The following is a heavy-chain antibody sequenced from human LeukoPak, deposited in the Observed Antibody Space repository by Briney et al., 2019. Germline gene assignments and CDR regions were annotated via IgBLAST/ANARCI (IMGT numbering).Heavy chain of an antibody. CDR2: ISYDGSNK. D-gene: IGHD3-22*01. CDR3: AKDRYYYDSSGYLD. V-gene: IGHV3-30-3*02. Sequence: GGSLRLSCAASGFTFSTYAMNWVRQAPGKGLEWVAVISYDGSNKYYADSVKGRFTISRDNSKNTLYLQMNSLRAEDTAVYYCAKDRYYYDSSGYLDWGQGTLVTVSS. CDR1: GFTFSTYA. J-gene: IGHJ4*02.